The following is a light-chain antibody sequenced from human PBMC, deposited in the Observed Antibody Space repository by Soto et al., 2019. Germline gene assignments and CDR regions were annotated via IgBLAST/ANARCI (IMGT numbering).Light chain of an antibody. V-gene: IGKV1-5*03. CDR1: QSISSW. Sequence: DIQMTQSPSTLSASVGDRVTITCRASQSISSWLAWYQQKPGRAPKLLIYTASNLKSGVPSWFSGSGSGTEFTLTISSLQPDDLATYYCQEYNSDSGLTFGGGTKVEIK. CDR3: QEYNSDSGLT. CDR2: TAS. J-gene: IGKJ4*01.